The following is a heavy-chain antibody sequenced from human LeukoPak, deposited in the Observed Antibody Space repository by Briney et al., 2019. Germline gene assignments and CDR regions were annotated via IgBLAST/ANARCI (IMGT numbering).Heavy chain of an antibody. V-gene: IGHV4-39*07. CDR2: INHSGST. CDR3: ARAVGLVDAFDI. CDR1: GGSTSSSTYH. D-gene: IGHD2-8*02. J-gene: IGHJ3*02. Sequence: PSETLSLTCSVSGGSTSSSTYHWGWIRQPPGKGLEWIGEINHSGSTNYNPSLKSRVTISVDTSKNQFSLKLSSVTAADTAVYYCARAVGLVDAFDIWGQGTMVSVSS.